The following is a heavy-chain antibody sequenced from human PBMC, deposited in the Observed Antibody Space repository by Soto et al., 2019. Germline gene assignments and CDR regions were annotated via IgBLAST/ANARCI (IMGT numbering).Heavy chain of an antibody. J-gene: IGHJ6*03. CDR3: AKDSAPSYYYYMDV. D-gene: IGHD3-10*01. V-gene: IGHV3-23*01. Sequence: EVQLLESGGGLVQPGGSLRLSCAASGFTFSSYAMSWVRQAPGKGLERVSAISDDGDRINYADSVKGRFSISRDNSKNTLYLQMNSLRAEDTAVYYCAKDSAPSYYYYMDVWGKGTAVTVSS. CDR2: ISDDGDRI. CDR1: GFTFSSYA.